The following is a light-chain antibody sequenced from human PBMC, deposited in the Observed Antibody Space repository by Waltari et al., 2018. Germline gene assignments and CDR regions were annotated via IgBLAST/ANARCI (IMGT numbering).Light chain of an antibody. V-gene: IGLV2-14*03. CDR1: SSDVGYYNY. J-gene: IGLJ1*01. Sequence: QSALTQPASLSGSPGQSITISCTGTSSDVGYYNYVSWYQHYPGKAPKLIIYDVTNRPSGVSSRFSCSKSGNTASLTISGLQAEDETDYYCSSYTTSGLYVFGSGTQVTVL. CDR2: DVT. CDR3: SSYTTSGLYV.